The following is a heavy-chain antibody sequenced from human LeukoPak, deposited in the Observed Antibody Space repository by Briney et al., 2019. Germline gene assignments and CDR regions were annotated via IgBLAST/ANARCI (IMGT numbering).Heavy chain of an antibody. CDR3: ARDGRHYCSGGSCYSPYWYFDL. D-gene: IGHD2-15*01. CDR1: GFTFSSFE. J-gene: IGHJ2*01. V-gene: IGHV3-48*03. CDR2: ISSNGATI. Sequence: GGSLRLSCAASGFTFSSFEMNWVRQAPGKGLEWVSYISSNGATIYYADPVKGRFTISRDNAKNSLYLQMNSLRAEDTAAYYCARDGRHYCSGGSCYSPYWYFDLWGRGTLVTVSS.